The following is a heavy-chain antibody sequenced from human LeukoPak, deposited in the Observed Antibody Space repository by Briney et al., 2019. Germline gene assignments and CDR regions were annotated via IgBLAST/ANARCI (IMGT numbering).Heavy chain of an antibody. CDR1: GGSISSSSYY. J-gene: IGHJ5*02. CDR2: IYYSGST. V-gene: IGHV4-39*01. D-gene: IGHD3-16*01. CDR3: AGHRHGHVPRPVNWFDP. Sequence: PSETLSLTCTVSGGSISSSSYYWGWIRQPPGKGLEWIGSIYYSGSTYYNPSLKSRVTISVDTSKNQFSLKVSSLTAADTAVYYCAGHRHGHVPRPVNWFDPWGQGTLVTVSS.